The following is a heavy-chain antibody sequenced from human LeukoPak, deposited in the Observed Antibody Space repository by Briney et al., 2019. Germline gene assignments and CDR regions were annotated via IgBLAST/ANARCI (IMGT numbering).Heavy chain of an antibody. V-gene: IGHV3-30*02. CDR2: IRYDGSNK. D-gene: IGHD2-21*01. CDR3: AKDSSSGCGGDCYGVPDY. Sequence: GGSLRLSCAASGFTFSSYGMHWVRQAPGKGLEWVAFIRYDGSNKYYADSVKGRFTISRDNSKNTLYLQMNSLRAEDTAVYYCAKDSSSGCGGDCYGVPDYWGQGTLVTVSS. J-gene: IGHJ4*02. CDR1: GFTFSSYG.